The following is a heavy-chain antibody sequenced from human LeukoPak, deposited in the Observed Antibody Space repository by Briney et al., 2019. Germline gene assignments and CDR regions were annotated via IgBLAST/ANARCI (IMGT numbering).Heavy chain of an antibody. D-gene: IGHD6-19*01. CDR2: VSAYSGNT. V-gene: IGHV1-18*01. Sequence: ASVKVSCKASGYTFTSYGISWVRQAPGQGLEWMGWVSAYSGNTNYAQKLQGRVTMTTDTSTSTAYMELRSLRSDDTAVYYCARDAVAGGEYYFDYWGQGTLVTVSS. CDR3: ARDAVAGGEYYFDY. J-gene: IGHJ4*02. CDR1: GYTFTSYG.